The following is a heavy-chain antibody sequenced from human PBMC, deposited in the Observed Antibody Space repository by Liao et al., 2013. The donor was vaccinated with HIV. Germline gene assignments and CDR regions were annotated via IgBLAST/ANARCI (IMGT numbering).Heavy chain of an antibody. CDR2: IYTSGNT. J-gene: IGHJ3*01. CDR1: GSSISRSSYY. D-gene: IGHD3-3*01. Sequence: QVQLQESGPGLVKPSETLSLTCTVSGSSISRSSYYWGWIRQPPGKGLEWIGSIYTSGNTNYNPSLKSRVTMSVDTSKNQFSLKLTSVTAADTAVYFCAARITISGVAIPHALDVWGQGTMVAVSS. V-gene: IGHV4-39*07. CDR3: AARITISGVAIPHALDV.